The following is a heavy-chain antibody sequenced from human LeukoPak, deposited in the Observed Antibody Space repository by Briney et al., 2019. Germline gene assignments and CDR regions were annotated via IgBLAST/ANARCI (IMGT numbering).Heavy chain of an antibody. CDR3: ARGVGYCSGRSCYTYYYYYYYMDV. V-gene: IGHV4-34*01. CDR2: INHSGST. J-gene: IGHJ6*03. Sequence: SETLSLTCAVYGGSFSGYYWSWIRQPPGKGLEWIGEINHSGSTNYNPALKSRVTISVDTSKTQFSLKLSSVTAADTAVYYCARGVGYCSGRSCYTYYYYYYYMDVWGKGTTVTVSS. CDR1: GGSFSGYY. D-gene: IGHD2-15*01.